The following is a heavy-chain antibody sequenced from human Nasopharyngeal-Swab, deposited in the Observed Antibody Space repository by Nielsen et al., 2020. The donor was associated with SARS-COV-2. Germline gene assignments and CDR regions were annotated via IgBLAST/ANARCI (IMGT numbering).Heavy chain of an antibody. D-gene: IGHD2-2*01. CDR1: GFTFSDYY. V-gene: IGHV3-11*04. Sequence: LSLTCAASGFTFSDYYMSWIRQAPGKGLEWVSYISSSGSTIYYADSVKGRFTISRDNAKNSLYLQMNSLRAEDTAVYYCARVDQGGYCSSTSCYAFDIWGQGTMVTVSS. J-gene: IGHJ3*02. CDR3: ARVDQGGYCSSTSCYAFDI. CDR2: ISSSGSTI.